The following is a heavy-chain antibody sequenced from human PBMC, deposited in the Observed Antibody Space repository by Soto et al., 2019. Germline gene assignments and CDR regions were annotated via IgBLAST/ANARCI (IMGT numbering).Heavy chain of an antibody. CDR1: GGIFSTYA. Sequence: QVQLVQSGAEVKKPGSSVKVSCKASGGIFSTYAISWLRQAPGQGLEGMGGIIPLFGTPNYAQRFQGRVTITADESTSTAYMELSRLRSEDTAVYYCARDRDDYGSGNYYNRIDFWGQGTLGTVSS. D-gene: IGHD3-10*01. V-gene: IGHV1-69*01. CDR3: ARDRDDYGSGNYYNRIDF. J-gene: IGHJ4*02. CDR2: IIPLFGTP.